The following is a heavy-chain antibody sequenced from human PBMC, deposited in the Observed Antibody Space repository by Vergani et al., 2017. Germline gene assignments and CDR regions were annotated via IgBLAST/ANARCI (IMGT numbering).Heavy chain of an antibody. J-gene: IGHJ4*02. V-gene: IGHV1-69*14. CDR2: IIPIFGTA. D-gene: IGHD5-18*01. Sequence: QVQLVQSGAEVKKPGSSVKVSCKASGGTFSSYAISWVRQAPGQGLEWMGGIIPIFGTAIYAQKFQGRVTMTEDTSTDTAYMELSSLRSEDTAVYYCATDGAWIQPEGLADYWGQGTLVTVSS. CDR1: GGTFSSYA. CDR3: ATDGAWIQPEGLADY.